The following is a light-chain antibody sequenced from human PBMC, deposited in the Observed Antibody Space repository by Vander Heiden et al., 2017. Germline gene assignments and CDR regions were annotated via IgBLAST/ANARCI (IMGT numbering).Light chain of an antibody. CDR3: LQDNTYPWT. CDR1: QSISTW. Sequence: DIQMTQSPSTLSASVGDRVTITCRATQSISTWLAWYQQKPGKAPKILIYDVSSLETGVPSRFSGSGSGTEFTLTISSLQPDDFATYYCLQDNTYPWTFGQGTNVEVK. J-gene: IGKJ1*01. V-gene: IGKV1-5*01. CDR2: DVS.